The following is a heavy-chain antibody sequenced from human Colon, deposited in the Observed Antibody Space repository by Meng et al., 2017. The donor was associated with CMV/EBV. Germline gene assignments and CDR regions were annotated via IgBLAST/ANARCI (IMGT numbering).Heavy chain of an antibody. J-gene: IGHJ6*02. CDR2: IYFSGST. Sequence: SETLSLTCTVSAGSINTDSYYWAWIRQPPGKGLEWIGTIYFSGSTYYNPSLRSRVTMSVDTSRNQLSLKLSSVTAADTAVYYCARVAVGTSSADYYYYGMDVWGQGTTVTVSS. CDR3: ARVAVGTSSADYYYYGMDV. D-gene: IGHD2-2*01. CDR1: AGSINTDSYY. V-gene: IGHV4-39*07.